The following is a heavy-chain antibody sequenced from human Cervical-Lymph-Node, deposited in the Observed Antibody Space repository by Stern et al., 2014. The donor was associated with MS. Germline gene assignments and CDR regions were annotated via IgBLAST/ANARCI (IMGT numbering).Heavy chain of an antibody. V-gene: IGHV4-31*03. CDR2: IYYTGSA. D-gene: IGHD3-22*01. Sequence: QVQLQESGPGLVKPSPTLPLTCTVSGGSINSGGYHWSWIRPYPGKGLEWIGYIYYTGSAYYDPSLNSRPSMSIDTSKNQFSLNLNSVTAADTAVYYCARGARYSDSSGYYFYFDYWGQGTLVTVSS. J-gene: IGHJ4*02. CDR1: GGSINSGGYH. CDR3: ARGARYSDSSGYYFYFDY.